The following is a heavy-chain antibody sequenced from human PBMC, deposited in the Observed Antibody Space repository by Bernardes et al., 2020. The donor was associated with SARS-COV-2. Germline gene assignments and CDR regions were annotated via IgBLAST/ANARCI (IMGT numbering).Heavy chain of an antibody. CDR3: ARQHLGGVTIFGVVTTDRYFDY. D-gene: IGHD3-3*01. CDR1: GFAFSTYS. CDR2: ISTSTSTT. V-gene: IGHV3-48*01. Sequence: GSLRLSCAASGFAFSTYSLSWVRQAPGKGLEWISYISTSTSTTDYADSVKGRFTISRDNAKNTLYLQMDSLRAEDTAVYYCARQHLGGVTIFGVVTTDRYFDYWGQGTLVTVSS. J-gene: IGHJ4*02.